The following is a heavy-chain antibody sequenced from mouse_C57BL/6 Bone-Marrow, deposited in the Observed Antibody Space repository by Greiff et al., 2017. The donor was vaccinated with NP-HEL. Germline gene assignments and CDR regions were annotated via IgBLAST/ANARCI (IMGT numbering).Heavy chain of an antibody. CDR3: ARYYGRDY. CDR1: GYTFPGSW. Sequence: QVQLPQSGAELMKPGASVKLSCKATGYTFPGSWIEWVQPRPGHGLEWLGELLPVSGSTNYNEKFKGKSTFTADTSSNTAYMQLSSLTTEDSAIYYCARYYGRDYWGQGTTLTVSS. V-gene: IGHV1-9*01. J-gene: IGHJ2*01. D-gene: IGHD1-1*01. CDR2: LLPVSGST.